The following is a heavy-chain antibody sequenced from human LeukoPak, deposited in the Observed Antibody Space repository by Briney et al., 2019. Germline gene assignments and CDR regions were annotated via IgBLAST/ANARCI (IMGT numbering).Heavy chain of an antibody. CDR2: IYYSGST. Sequence: SETLSLTRTVSGGSISSSSYYWGWIRQPPGKGLEWIGSIYYSGSTYYNPSLKSRVTISVDTSKNQFSLKLSSVTAADTAVYYCARLIDYYYGMDVWGQGTTVTVSS. CDR3: ARLIDYYYGMDV. D-gene: IGHD3-16*02. CDR1: GGSISSSSYY. J-gene: IGHJ6*02. V-gene: IGHV4-39*01.